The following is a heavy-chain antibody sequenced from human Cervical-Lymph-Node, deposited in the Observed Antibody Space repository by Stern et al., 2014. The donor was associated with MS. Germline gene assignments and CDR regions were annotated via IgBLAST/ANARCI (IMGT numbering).Heavy chain of an antibody. CDR1: GYTFTNYA. J-gene: IGHJ4*02. V-gene: IGHV7-4-1*02. CDR2: IDTNTGNP. Sequence: QMQLVQSGSELKKPGASVKVSCKASGYTFTNYAMNWVRQAPGQGLESMGWIDTNTGNPTYAQGFTGRFVFSVDSSVSTAYLQISSLKAEDTAVYYCARVSSGYYYPFGYWGQGTLVTVSS. CDR3: ARVSSGYYYPFGY. D-gene: IGHD3-22*01.